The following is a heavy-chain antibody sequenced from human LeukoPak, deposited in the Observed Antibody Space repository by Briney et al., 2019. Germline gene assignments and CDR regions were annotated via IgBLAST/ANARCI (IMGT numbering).Heavy chain of an antibody. Sequence: GGSLRLSCAASGFTFSSYSMNWVRQAPGKGLEWVSYISSSSSTIYYADSVKGRFTISRDNSKNTLYLQMNSLRAEDTAVYYCAKDHAVIVATKRFDYWGQGTLVTVSS. V-gene: IGHV3-48*01. D-gene: IGHD5-12*01. CDR2: ISSSSSTI. J-gene: IGHJ4*02. CDR1: GFTFSSYS. CDR3: AKDHAVIVATKRFDY.